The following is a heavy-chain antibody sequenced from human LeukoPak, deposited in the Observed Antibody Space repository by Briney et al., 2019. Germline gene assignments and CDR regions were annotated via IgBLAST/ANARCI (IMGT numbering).Heavy chain of an antibody. CDR1: GYTFNRYG. CDR3: ARGPYDSSVEGAFDI. CDR2: ISAYDGNT. D-gene: IGHD3-22*01. J-gene: IGHJ3*02. V-gene: IGHV1-18*01. Sequence: GASVKVSCKASGYTFNRYGITWLRQAPGQGFEWMGWISAYDGNTNYAQKFQGRVTITADKSTSTAYMELSSLRSEDTAVYYCARGPYDSSVEGAFDIWGQGTMVTVSS.